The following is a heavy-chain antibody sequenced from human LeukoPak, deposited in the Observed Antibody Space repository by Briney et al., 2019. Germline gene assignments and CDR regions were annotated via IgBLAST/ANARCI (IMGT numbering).Heavy chain of an antibody. V-gene: IGHV4-30-4*01. CDR1: GGSISSGEYY. CDR3: ARDKRIAAAGQFDY. Sequence: SQTLSLTCTVSGGSISSGEYYWSWIRQPPGKDLGWIGYIHYSGGTYYNPAPQRRVHISIDTSKHKFYLELASVTAADTAVYYCARDKRIAAAGQFDYWGQGTLVTVSS. J-gene: IGHJ4*02. CDR2: IHYSGGT. D-gene: IGHD6-13*01.